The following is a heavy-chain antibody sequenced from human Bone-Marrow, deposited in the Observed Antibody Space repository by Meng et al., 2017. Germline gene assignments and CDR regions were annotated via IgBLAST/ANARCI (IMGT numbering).Heavy chain of an antibody. J-gene: IGHJ3*02. CDR1: GFTFDDYG. CDR2: INWNGGST. D-gene: IGHD6-19*01. V-gene: IGHV3-20*04. Sequence: GGSLRLSCAASGFTFDDYGMSWVRQAPGKGLEWVSGINWNGGSTGYADSVKGRFTISRDNAKNSLYLQMNSLRAEDTALYYCARDTIAVAGTSKRSDAFGIWGQGTMVTVSS. CDR3: ARDTIAVAGTSKRSDAFGI.